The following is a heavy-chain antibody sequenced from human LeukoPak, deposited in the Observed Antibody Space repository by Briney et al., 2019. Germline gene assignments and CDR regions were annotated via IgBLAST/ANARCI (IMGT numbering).Heavy chain of an antibody. V-gene: IGHV3-23*01. CDR3: AKEGKKRGHNYGYDVDY. CDR2: ISGSGGTT. CDR1: GHTFSSYT. D-gene: IGHD5-18*01. J-gene: IGHJ4*02. Sequence: PSGGSLRLSCGASGHTFSSYTMNWVRQAPGKGLEWVSAISGSGGTTYYADSVKGRFTISRDNSKNMLYLQMNSLRAEDTAVYYCAKEGKKRGHNYGYDVDYWGQGTQVTVSS.